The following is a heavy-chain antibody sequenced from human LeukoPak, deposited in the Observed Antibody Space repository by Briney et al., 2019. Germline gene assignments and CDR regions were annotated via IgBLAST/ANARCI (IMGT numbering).Heavy chain of an antibody. V-gene: IGHV4-59*08. CDR2: IYFSGTT. J-gene: IGHJ5*02. CDR1: GDSIYAYY. D-gene: IGHD6-13*01. Sequence: SETLSLTCTVSGDSIYAYYWGWIRQPPGKGLEWIGYIYFSGTTKCNPSLESRVTISVDTSKNQFSLKLSSVTAADTAVYYCARRRAEGGSNGHYNWFDPWGQGILVTVSS. CDR3: ARRRAEGGSNGHYNWFDP.